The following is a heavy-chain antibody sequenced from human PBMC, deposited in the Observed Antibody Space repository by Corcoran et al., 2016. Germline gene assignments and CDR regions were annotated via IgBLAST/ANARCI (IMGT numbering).Heavy chain of an antibody. Sequence: EVQLVESGGGLIQPGGSLRLSCAVSGFTVSSNYVTWVRQAPGEGLEWVSIIYSGGSTFYADSVRGRFTISRDSSKNTRYLQMNSLRAEDTAVYYCARATYGSGSYPLDYWGQGTLVTVSS. V-gene: IGHV3-53*01. J-gene: IGHJ4*02. CDR3: ARATYGSGSYPLDY. D-gene: IGHD3-10*01. CDR1: GFTVSSNY. CDR2: IYSGGST.